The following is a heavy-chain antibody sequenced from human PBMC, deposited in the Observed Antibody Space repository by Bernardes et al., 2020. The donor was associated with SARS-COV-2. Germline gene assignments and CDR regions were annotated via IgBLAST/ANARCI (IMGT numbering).Heavy chain of an antibody. J-gene: IGHJ5*02. CDR3: ARGPQAIFGVVTGVGWFDP. D-gene: IGHD3-3*01. CDR2: IYTSGST. Sequence: SETLSLTCTVSGGSISSGSYYWSWIRQPAGKGLEWIGRIYTSGSTNYNPSLKSRVTISVDTSKNQFSLKLSSVTAADTAVYYCARGPQAIFGVVTGVGWFDPWGQGTLVTVSS. V-gene: IGHV4-61*02. CDR1: GGSISSGSYY.